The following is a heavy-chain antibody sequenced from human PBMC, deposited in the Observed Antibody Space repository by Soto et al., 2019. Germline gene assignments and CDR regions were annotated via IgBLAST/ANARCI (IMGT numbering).Heavy chain of an antibody. J-gene: IGHJ6*02. CDR1: GFTFSNYW. CDR3: AKSTGGTANGMGV. D-gene: IGHD2-8*02. CDR2: TNFDGTGR. Sequence: GGSLRLSCAASGFTFSNYWMHWVRQAPGKGLQWVSRTNFDGTGRSYADSVEGRSTISRDNAKNSLYLQMNSLRAEDTALYYCAKSTGGTANGMGVWGQGTTVTVSS. V-gene: IGHV3-74*01.